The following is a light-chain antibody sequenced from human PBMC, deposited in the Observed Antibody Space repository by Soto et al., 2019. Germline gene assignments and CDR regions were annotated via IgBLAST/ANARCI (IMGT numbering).Light chain of an antibody. CDR1: SSDVGGYSH. CDR2: DVT. Sequence: QSVLTQPASVSGSPGQSITISCTGTSSDVGGYSHVSWYQHHPGKAPKLIIYDVTIRPSGISNRFSASKSGNTASLTISRLQAEDAADYYCGSYTASSTLVFGTGTKLTVL. V-gene: IGLV2-14*03. CDR3: GSYTASSTLV. J-gene: IGLJ1*01.